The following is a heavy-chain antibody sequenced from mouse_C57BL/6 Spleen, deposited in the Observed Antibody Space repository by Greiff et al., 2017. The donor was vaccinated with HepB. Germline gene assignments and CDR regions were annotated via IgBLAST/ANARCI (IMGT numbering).Heavy chain of an antibody. V-gene: IGHV1-76*01. CDR1: GYTFTDYY. D-gene: IGHD4-1*01. J-gene: IGHJ1*03. Sequence: QVQLQQSGAELVRPGASVKLSCKASGYTFTDYYINWVKQRPGQGLEWIARIYPGSGNTYYNEKFKGKSTLTAEKSSSTAYMQRSSLTSEDSAVYFCARWDYGYFDVWGTGTTVTVSS. CDR2: IYPGSGNT. CDR3: ARWDYGYFDV.